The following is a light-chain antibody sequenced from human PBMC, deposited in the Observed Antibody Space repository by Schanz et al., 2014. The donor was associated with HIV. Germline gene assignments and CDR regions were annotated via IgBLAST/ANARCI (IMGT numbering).Light chain of an antibody. CDR2: DND. Sequence: QSVLTQPPSVSAAPGQRVTISCSGGTFNIGYNLVSWYQQLPGTVPKLLIYDNDKRPSGIPDRFSASKSGTSATLAITGLQTGDEADYYCGTWDSRMSVGFVFGSGTKLTVL. CDR3: GTWDSRMSVGFV. V-gene: IGLV1-51*01. J-gene: IGLJ1*01. CDR1: TFNIGYNL.